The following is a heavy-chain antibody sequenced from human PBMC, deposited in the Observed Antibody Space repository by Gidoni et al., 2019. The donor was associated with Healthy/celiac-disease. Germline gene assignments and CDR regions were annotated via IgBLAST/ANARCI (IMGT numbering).Heavy chain of an antibody. CDR3: AKYLLGGGAFDI. CDR1: GFTFNDYA. CDR2: ISWNSGSI. Sequence: EVQLVESGGDLVQPGRSLRLSCAASGFTFNDYAMHWVRQAPGKVLEWVSGISWNSGSIGYWDSLKGRFTISRDNAKNSLYLQMTRLGAEDTALYYCAKYLLGGGAFDIWGQGTMVTVSS. V-gene: IGHV3-9*01. D-gene: IGHD3-16*01. J-gene: IGHJ3*02.